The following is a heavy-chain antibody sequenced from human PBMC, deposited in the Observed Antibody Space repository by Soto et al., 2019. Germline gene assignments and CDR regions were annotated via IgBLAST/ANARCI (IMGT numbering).Heavy chain of an antibody. Sequence: HGESLKSACQGSGYIFTPYWIGWVRQMPGKVLEWMGVIYPGDSDTRYSPSFQGQVTISADKSISTAYRQWSSLTASDTAMYYCARHHHYGMDVWGQGTTVPVSS. J-gene: IGHJ6*02. CDR2: IYPGDSDT. V-gene: IGHV5-51*01. CDR1: GYIFTPYW. CDR3: ARHHHYGMDV.